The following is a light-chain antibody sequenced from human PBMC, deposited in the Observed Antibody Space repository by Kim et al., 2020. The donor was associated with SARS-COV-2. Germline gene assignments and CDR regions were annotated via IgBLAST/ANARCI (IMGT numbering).Light chain of an antibody. CDR3: QQSHDFPYT. CDR1: QYVSTS. J-gene: IGKJ2*01. Sequence: DIQMTQSPSSLSASVGDTVTITCRASQYVSTSLNWYRQKPGKAPKLLIYDASSLQSGVPSRLSGSKSGTDFTLTISSLQPEYFATYFCQQSHDFPYTFGQGTKLEI. V-gene: IGKV1-39*01. CDR2: DAS.